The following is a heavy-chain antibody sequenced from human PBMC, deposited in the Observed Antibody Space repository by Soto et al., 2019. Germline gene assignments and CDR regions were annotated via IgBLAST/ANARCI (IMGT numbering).Heavy chain of an antibody. CDR1: GGSISSYY. CDR3: ARVLFGRGNWFDP. V-gene: IGHV4-59*01. Sequence: SEPLSLTWSVSGGSISSYYWSWIRQPPGKGLEWIGYIYYSGSTNYNPSLKSRVTISVDTSKNQFSLKLSSVTAADTAVYYCARVLFGRGNWFDPWGQGTLVTVSS. J-gene: IGHJ5*02. CDR2: IYYSGST. D-gene: IGHD3-3*01.